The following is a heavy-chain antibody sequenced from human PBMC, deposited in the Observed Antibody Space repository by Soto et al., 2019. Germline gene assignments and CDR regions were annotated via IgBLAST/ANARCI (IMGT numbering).Heavy chain of an antibody. CDR3: AMVDVYVTPSPQDV. V-gene: IGHV1-18*01. CDR2: TNTYNGNT. J-gene: IGHJ6*02. D-gene: IGHD3-16*01. CDR1: GYTFTIYG. Sequence: QVQLVQSGAEVKNPGASVKVSCKASGYTFTIYGIGWARQATGQVLEWMGWTNTYNGNTNYAQNVQGRVTLTTDTSTSRDYMELRSLRSNDTAIYYCAMVDVYVTPSPQDVWGQGTTVIVSS.